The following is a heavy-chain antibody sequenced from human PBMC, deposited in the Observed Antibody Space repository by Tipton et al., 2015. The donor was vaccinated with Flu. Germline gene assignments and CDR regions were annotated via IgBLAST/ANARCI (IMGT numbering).Heavy chain of an antibody. CDR1: GGSFSGYY. Sequence: LRLSCAVHGGSFSGYYWSWIRQPPGKGLEWIGEINHSGSTYYSPSLKSRVTISADTSNNQFSLRLSSVTAADTAMYYCTRSLRNSSGSPGYWGQGTLVTVSS. J-gene: IGHJ4*02. D-gene: IGHD3-22*01. CDR2: INHSGST. CDR3: TRSLRNSSGSPGY. V-gene: IGHV4-34*01.